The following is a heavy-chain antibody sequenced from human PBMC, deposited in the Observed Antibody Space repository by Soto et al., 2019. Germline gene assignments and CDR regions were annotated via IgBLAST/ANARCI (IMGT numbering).Heavy chain of an antibody. J-gene: IGHJ4*02. Sequence: QVQLVQSGAEVKKPGSSVKVSCKASGGTFSSYTISWVRQAPGQGLEWMGRIIPILGIANYAQKFQGRVTITADKSTSTAYMELSSLRSEDTAVYYCARCGGIVATMVYWGQGTLVTVSS. CDR3: ARCGGIVATMVY. CDR2: IIPILGIA. CDR1: GGTFSSYT. D-gene: IGHD5-12*01. V-gene: IGHV1-69*02.